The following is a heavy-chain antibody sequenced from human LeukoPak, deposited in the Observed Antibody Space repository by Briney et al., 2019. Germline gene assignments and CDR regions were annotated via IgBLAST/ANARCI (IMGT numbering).Heavy chain of an antibody. J-gene: IGHJ4*02. CDR1: GGSISSGDYY. V-gene: IGHV4-30-4*01. CDR2: IYYSGST. D-gene: IGHD7-27*01. CDR3: VRPTGPLDV. Sequence: SQTLSLTCTVSGGSISSGDYYWSWIRQPPGKAVEWIGYIYYSGSTYYNPSLKSRVTISIDTSKNQFSLKLSSVTPDDTAVYYCVRPTGPLDVWGQGTLVTVSS.